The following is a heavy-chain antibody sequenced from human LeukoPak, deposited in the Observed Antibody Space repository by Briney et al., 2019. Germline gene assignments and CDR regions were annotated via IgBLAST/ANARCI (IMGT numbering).Heavy chain of an antibody. D-gene: IGHD2-2*01. Sequence: VGALRLSCAASGVTFSSDAICWVRQAPGRRLWRGSPIIGIVVITYYSDVVKGRFTIYRDNSKNTLYLQMTRLRAEDKAVYYCARHPELGYCSSTSCDESYFDYWGQGTLVTVSS. CDR3: ARHPELGYCSSTSCDESYFDY. V-gene: IGHV3-23*01. CDR1: GVTFSSDA. CDR2: IIGIVVIT. J-gene: IGHJ4*02.